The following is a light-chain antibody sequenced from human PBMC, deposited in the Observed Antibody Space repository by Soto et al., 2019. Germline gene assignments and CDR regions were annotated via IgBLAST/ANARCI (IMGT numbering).Light chain of an antibody. Sequence: DVGMTQSPLSLPVTPGQPASISSKSSQSLLHTDVNTYLNWFQQRPGQSPRRLIYHVSNRDSGVPERISGSGSGTDFTLKISRVEAEDVGVYYCMQGTHWPQTFGQGTKVDIK. V-gene: IGKV2-30*02. CDR3: MQGTHWPQT. J-gene: IGKJ1*01. CDR2: HVS. CDR1: QSLLHTDVNTY.